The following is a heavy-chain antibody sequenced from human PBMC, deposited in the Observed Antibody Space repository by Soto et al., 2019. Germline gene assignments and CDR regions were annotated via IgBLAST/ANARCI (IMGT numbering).Heavy chain of an antibody. V-gene: IGHV1-2*02. CDR2: INPNSGGT. Sequence: ASVKVSCKASGYTFTGYYMHWVRQAPGQGLEWMGWINPNSGGTNYAQKFQGRVTMTTDTSISTAYMELRSLRSDDTAVYYCARDHVGAIDYYYYGMDVWGEGTTVTVSS. J-gene: IGHJ6*04. CDR1: GYTFTGYY. CDR3: ARDHVGAIDYYYYGMDV. D-gene: IGHD1-26*01.